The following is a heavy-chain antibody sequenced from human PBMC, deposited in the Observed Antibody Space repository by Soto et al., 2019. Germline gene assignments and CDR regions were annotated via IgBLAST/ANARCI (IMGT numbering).Heavy chain of an antibody. Sequence: SETLSLTCTVSGRSISSSSYYWGWIRQPPGKGLEWNGSIYYSGSTYYNPSIKSRVTISVDTSKNQFSLKLSSVTAADTAVYYCARRMDGYYYYGMDVWGQGTTVTVSS. J-gene: IGHJ6*02. CDR2: IYYSGST. CDR1: GRSISSSSYY. CDR3: ARRMDGYYYYGMDV. V-gene: IGHV4-39*01.